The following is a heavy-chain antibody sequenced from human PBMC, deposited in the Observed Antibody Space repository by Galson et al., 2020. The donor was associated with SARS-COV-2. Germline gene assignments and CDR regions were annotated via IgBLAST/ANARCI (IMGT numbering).Heavy chain of an antibody. D-gene: IGHD6-13*01. CDR2: IYYSGST. V-gene: IGHV4-59*08. J-gene: IGHJ4*02. Sequence: SETLSLTCTVSGGSISSYYWSWIRQPPGKGLEWIGYIYYSGSTNYNPSLKSRVTISVDTSKNQFSLKLSSVTAADTAVYYCARHPPGAAGTVDYWGQGTLVTVSS. CDR1: GGSISSYY. CDR3: ARHPPGAAGTVDY.